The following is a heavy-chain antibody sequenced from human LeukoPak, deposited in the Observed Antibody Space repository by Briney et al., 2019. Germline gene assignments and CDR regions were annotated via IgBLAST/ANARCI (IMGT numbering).Heavy chain of an antibody. J-gene: IGHJ4*02. D-gene: IGHD1-26*01. CDR1: GFTFSSYA. CDR2: ISFNGGNS. Sequence: PGGSLRLSCSASGFTFSSYAMHWVRQAPGKGLEYVSSISFNGGNSYYADSVKGRFTISRDNSKNTLDLEMSSLRAEDTAVYYCVKVRGSYAYFDYWGQGTLVTVSS. CDR3: VKVRGSYAYFDY. V-gene: IGHV3-64D*09.